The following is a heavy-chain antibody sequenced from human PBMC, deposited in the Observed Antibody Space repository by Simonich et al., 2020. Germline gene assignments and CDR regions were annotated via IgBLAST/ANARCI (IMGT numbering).Heavy chain of an antibody. CDR2: RSYNGSNK. D-gene: IGHD7-27*01. Sequence: QVQLVESGGGVVQPGRSLRLSCAASGFTFSSYAMHGVRQAPGQGLEGVAVRSYNGSNKYYADSVKGRFTISGDNSKNTLYLQMNSLRAEDTAVYYCARDRNWGWFDPWGQGTLVTVSS. CDR3: ARDRNWGWFDP. V-gene: IGHV3-30*07. J-gene: IGHJ5*02. CDR1: GFTFSSYA.